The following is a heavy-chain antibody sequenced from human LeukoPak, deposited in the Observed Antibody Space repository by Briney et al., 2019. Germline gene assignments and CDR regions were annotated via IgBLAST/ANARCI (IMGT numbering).Heavy chain of an antibody. CDR3: TTVSLPMVRGVVMSSGYFDY. V-gene: IGHV3-15*01. J-gene: IGHJ4*02. Sequence: GSLRLSCAASGFTFSNAWMSWARQAPGKGLEWVGRIKSKTDGGTTDYAAPVKGRFTISRDDSKNTLYLQMNSLKTEDTAVYYCTTVSLPMVRGVVMSSGYFDYWGQGTLVTVSS. D-gene: IGHD3-10*01. CDR2: IKSKTDGGTT. CDR1: GFTFSNAW.